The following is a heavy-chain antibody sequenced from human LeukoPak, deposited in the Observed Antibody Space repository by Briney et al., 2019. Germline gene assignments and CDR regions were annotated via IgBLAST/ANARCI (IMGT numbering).Heavy chain of an antibody. CDR3: ARTYCSGGSCHFDY. V-gene: IGHV4-59*08. CDR1: GGSIRSYY. D-gene: IGHD2-15*01. J-gene: IGHJ4*02. Sequence: SETLSLTCTVSGGSIRSYYWSWIRQPPGKGLEWVGYIFYSGTTDSNPSLKSRVTISVDTSKNQFSLKLSSVTAADKAVYYCARTYCSGGSCHFDYWGQGTLVTVSS. CDR2: IFYSGTT.